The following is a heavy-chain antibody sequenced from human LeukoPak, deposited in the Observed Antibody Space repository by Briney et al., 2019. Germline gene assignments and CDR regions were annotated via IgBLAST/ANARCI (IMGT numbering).Heavy chain of an antibody. Sequence: GGSLRLSCAASGFSVGSNYMTWVRQAPGKGLEWVSAISGSGGSTYYADSVKGRFTISRDNSKNTLYLQVNSLRAEDTAVYYCAKVSGYYDSSGYYPHYWGQGTLVTVSP. V-gene: IGHV3-23*01. CDR1: GFSVGSNY. J-gene: IGHJ4*02. CDR2: ISGSGGST. CDR3: AKVSGYYDSSGYYPHY. D-gene: IGHD3-22*01.